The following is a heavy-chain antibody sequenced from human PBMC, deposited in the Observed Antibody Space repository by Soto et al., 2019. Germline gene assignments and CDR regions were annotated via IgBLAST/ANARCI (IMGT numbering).Heavy chain of an antibody. CDR2: INPNSGGT. J-gene: IGHJ3*02. D-gene: IGHD2-2*01. CDR3: ARDREGTDIVVVGHDAFDI. Sequence: ASVKVSCKASGYTFTGYYMHWVRQAPGQGLEWMGWINPNSGGTNYAQKFQGRVTMTRDTSISTAYMELRRLRSDDTAVYYCARDREGTDIVVVGHDAFDIWGPGTMVTV. V-gene: IGHV1-2*02. CDR1: GYTFTGYY.